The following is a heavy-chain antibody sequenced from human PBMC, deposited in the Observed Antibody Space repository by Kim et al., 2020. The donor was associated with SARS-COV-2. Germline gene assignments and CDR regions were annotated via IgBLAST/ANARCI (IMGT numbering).Heavy chain of an antibody. D-gene: IGHD3-3*01. V-gene: IGHV3-30*18. CDR3: AKEVRFLDERYFDY. J-gene: IGHJ4*02. CDR2: ISYDGSNK. Sequence: GGSLRLSCAASGFTFSSYGMHWVRQAPGKGLEWVAVISYDGSNKYYADSVKGRFTISRDNSKNTLYLQMNSLRAEDTAVYYCAKEVRFLDERYFDYWGQG. CDR1: GFTFSSYG.